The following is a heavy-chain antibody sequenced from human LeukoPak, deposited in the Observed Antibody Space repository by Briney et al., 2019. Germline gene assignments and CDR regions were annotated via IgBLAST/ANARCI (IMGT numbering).Heavy chain of an antibody. J-gene: IGHJ3*02. CDR3: ARDRDSGWNTLRAFDI. CDR2: IYTSGST. CDR1: GGSISSYY. Sequence: SETLSLTCTVSGGSISSYYWSWIRQPAGKGLEWIGRIYTSGSTNYNPSLKSRVTMSVDTSKNQFSLKLSSVTAADTAVYYCARDRDSGWNTLRAFDIWGQGTMVTVSS. V-gene: IGHV4-4*07. D-gene: IGHD5-12*01.